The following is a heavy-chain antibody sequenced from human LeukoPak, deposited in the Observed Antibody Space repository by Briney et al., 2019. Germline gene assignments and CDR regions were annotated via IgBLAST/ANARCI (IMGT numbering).Heavy chain of an antibody. CDR2: ISVYNGNT. Sequence: ASVKVSCKASGYTFTSYGISWVRQAPGQGLEWMGWISVYNGNTNYAQKLQGRVTMTTDTSTSTAYMELRSLRSDDTAVYYCARDNDSSWYSPYYYYYMDVWGKGTTVTVSS. CDR3: ARDNDSSWYSPYYYYYMDV. V-gene: IGHV1-18*01. CDR1: GYTFTSYG. D-gene: IGHD6-13*01. J-gene: IGHJ6*03.